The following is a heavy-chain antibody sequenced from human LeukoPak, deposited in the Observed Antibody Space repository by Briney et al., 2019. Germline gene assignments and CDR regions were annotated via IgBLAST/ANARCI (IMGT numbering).Heavy chain of an antibody. CDR3: ASNVLRYFDRFSQTLYYYYGMDV. Sequence: GGSLRLSCAASGFTVSSNYMSWVRQAPGKGLEWVSVIYSGGSTYYADSVKGRFTISRDNSKNTLYLQMNSLRAEDTAVYYCASNVLRYFDRFSQTLYYYYGMDVWGQGTTVTVSS. D-gene: IGHD3-9*01. J-gene: IGHJ6*02. CDR1: GFTVSSNY. CDR2: IYSGGST. V-gene: IGHV3-66*01.